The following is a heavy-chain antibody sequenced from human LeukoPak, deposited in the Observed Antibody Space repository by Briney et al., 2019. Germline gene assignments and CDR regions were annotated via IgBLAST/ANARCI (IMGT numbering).Heavy chain of an antibody. CDR3: ARDQEMFGQQLRPPGLAFDI. V-gene: IGHV4-59*01. Sequence: PSETLSLTRTVSGGSISSYYWSWIRQPPGKGLEWIGYIYYSGSTNYNPSLKSRVTISVDTSKNQFSLKLSSVTAADTAVYYCARDQEMFGQQLRPPGLAFDIWGQGTMVTVSS. CDR1: GGSISSYY. J-gene: IGHJ3*02. D-gene: IGHD3-10*02. CDR2: IYYSGST.